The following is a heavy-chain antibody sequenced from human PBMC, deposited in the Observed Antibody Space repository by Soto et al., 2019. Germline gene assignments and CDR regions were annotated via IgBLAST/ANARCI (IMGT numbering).Heavy chain of an antibody. Sequence: VQLVESGGGVVQPGESLRLSCAASGFTFSSYGMHWFRQAPGKGLEWVALISYDGNNIYYGDSVKGRFTIFRDNSKNTLFLQMNSLRAEDTAVYYCAKDIEEVVYYYGMDVWGQGTTVTVSS. CDR3: AKDIEEVVYYYGMDV. CDR1: GFTFSSYG. J-gene: IGHJ6*02. D-gene: IGHD1-26*01. V-gene: IGHV3-30*18. CDR2: ISYDGNNI.